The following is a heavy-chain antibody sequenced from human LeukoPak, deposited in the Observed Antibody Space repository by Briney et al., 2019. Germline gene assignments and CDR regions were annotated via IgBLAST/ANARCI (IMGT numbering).Heavy chain of an antibody. CDR1: GGSISSHY. V-gene: IGHV4-59*11. CDR2: IYYSGST. CDR3: ARDLYPDRRRDGYNLGY. D-gene: IGHD5-24*01. J-gene: IGHJ4*02. Sequence: PSETLSLTCTVSGGSISSHYWSWIRKPPGKGLEWIGYIYYSGSTNYNPSLKSRVTISVDTSKNQFSLKLSSVTAADTAVYYCARDLYPDRRRDGYNLGYWGQGTLVTVSS.